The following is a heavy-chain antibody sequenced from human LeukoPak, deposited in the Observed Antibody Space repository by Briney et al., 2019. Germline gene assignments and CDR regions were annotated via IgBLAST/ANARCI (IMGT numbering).Heavy chain of an antibody. Sequence: GGSLRLSCAASGFMFSSYWMHWVRQAPGKGLVWLSRINVDGTNTIYADSVKGRVTISRDNAKNTLYLQMNSLRAEDTAIYYCARQGDSAGSSRRRDALDVWGQDTMLTVSS. CDR3: ARQGDSAGSSRRRDALDV. D-gene: IGHD3-22*01. J-gene: IGHJ3*01. CDR2: INVDGTNT. CDR1: GFMFSSYW. V-gene: IGHV3-74*01.